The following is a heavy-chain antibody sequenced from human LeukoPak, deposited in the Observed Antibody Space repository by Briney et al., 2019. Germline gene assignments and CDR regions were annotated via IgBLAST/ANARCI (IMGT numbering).Heavy chain of an antibody. CDR1: GFTFSSYG. CDR2: ISYDGSNK. V-gene: IGHV3-30*18. Sequence: GGSLRLSCAASGFTFSSYGMHWVRQAPGKGLEWVAVISYDGSNKYYADSVKGRFTISRDNPKNTLYLQMNSLRAEDTAVYYCAKTYFDFYYYYYGMDVWGQGTTVTVSS. CDR3: AKTYFDFYYYYYGMDV. J-gene: IGHJ6*02. D-gene: IGHD3-9*01.